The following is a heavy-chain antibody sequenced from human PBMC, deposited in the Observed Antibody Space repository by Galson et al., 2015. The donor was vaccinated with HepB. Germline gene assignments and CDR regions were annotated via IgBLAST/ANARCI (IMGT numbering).Heavy chain of an antibody. CDR2: INPDGSST. D-gene: IGHD4-23*01. CDR3: ARAHDYGAKGYYYYGMDV. J-gene: IGHJ6*02. CDR1: GFTFSRYW. V-gene: IGHV3-74*01. Sequence: SLRLSCAASGFTFSRYWMHWVRQVPGKGLVWVSRINPDGSSTDYADSVNCADSVKGRFTISRDNSKNTLYLQMNSLRAEDTAVYYCARAHDYGAKGYYYYGMDVWGQGTTVTVSS.